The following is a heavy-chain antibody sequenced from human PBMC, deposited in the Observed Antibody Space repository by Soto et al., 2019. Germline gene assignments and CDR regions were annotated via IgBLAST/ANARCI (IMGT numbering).Heavy chain of an antibody. CDR2: MNPNSGNT. V-gene: IGHV1-8*01. CDR3: ARGLWLWDYASL. Sequence: QVPLVQSGAEVKKPGASVKVSCKASGYTFTSYDINWVRQATGQGLEWMGWMNPNSGNTGYAQKVQGRVTMTRNTSMSTAYMELSSLMSEDTAVYYCARGLWLWDYASLWGQGTLVTVSS. CDR1: GYTFTSYD. D-gene: IGHD3-16*01. J-gene: IGHJ4*02.